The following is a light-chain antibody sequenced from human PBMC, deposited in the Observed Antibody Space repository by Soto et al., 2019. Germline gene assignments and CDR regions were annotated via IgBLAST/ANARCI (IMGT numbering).Light chain of an antibody. CDR3: SSYTPTTSGV. V-gene: IGLV2-14*01. J-gene: IGLJ3*02. CDR1: SSDVGAYKY. CDR2: EVS. Sequence: QSVLTQPASVSGSPGQSITISCTGSSSDVGAYKYVSWFQQHPGKAPKLIIYEVSNRPSGVSDRFSGSKSGNTASLTISGLQAEDEADYHCSSYTPTTSGVFGGGTQLPVL.